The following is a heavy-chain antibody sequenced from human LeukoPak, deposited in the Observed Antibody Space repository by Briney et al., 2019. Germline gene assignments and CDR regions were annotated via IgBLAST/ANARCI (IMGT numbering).Heavy chain of an antibody. J-gene: IGHJ4*02. D-gene: IGHD1-26*01. CDR1: GFTFSSYS. V-gene: IGHV3-21*01. CDR2: ISSSNSYI. Sequence: PGGSLRLSCAASGFTFSSYSMNWVRRAPGKGLEWVSSISSSNSYIYYADSVKGRFTISRDNAKNSLYLQMNSLRAEDTAVYYCARSEKVGAPDYWGQGTLVTVSS. CDR3: ARSEKVGAPDY.